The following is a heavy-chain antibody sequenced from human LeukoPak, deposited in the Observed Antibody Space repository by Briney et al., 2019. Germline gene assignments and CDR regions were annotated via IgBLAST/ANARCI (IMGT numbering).Heavy chain of an antibody. J-gene: IGHJ4*02. D-gene: IGHD6-19*01. CDR3: AKSPTIAVAGNDFDY. Sequence: GGSLRLSCAASGFTFSNYAMNWVRQAPGKGLEWVSGISGSGGSTYYADSVKGRFTISRDNSKNTLYLQMNSLRAEDTAVYYCAKSPTIAVAGNDFDYWGQGTLVTVSS. CDR2: ISGSGGST. CDR1: GFTFSNYA. V-gene: IGHV3-23*01.